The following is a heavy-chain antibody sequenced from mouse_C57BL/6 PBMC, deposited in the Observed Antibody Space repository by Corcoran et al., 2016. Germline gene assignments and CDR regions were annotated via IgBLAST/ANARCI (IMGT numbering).Heavy chain of an antibody. Sequence: QIQLVQSGPELKKPGETVKISCKASGYTFTTYGMSWVKQAPGKGLKWMGWINTYSGVPTYADDFKGRFAFSLETSASTAYLQINNLKNEDTATYFCARRDSYFDYWGQGTTLTVSS. CDR2: INTYSGVP. CDR1: GYTFTTYG. V-gene: IGHV9-3*01. CDR3: ARRDSYFDY. J-gene: IGHJ2*01. D-gene: IGHD3-3*01.